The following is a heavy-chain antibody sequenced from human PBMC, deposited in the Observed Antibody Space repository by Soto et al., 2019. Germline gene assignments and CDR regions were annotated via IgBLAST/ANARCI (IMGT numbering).Heavy chain of an antibody. CDR2: INHSGST. CDR3: ARRHWNSYLYYSDY. V-gene: IGHV4-34*01. J-gene: IGHJ4*02. D-gene: IGHD1-7*01. CDR1: GGSFSGYY. Sequence: HVQLQQWGAGLLKPSETLSLTCSVYGGSFSGYYWSWIRQPPGKGLEWIGEINHSGSTNYNPSLKSRVTISVDTFKNQFSLKLRSVTAADTAVYYCARRHWNSYLYYSDYWGQGTLVAVYS.